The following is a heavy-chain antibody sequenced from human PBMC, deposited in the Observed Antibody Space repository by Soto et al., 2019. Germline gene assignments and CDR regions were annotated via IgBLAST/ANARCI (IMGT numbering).Heavy chain of an antibody. CDR3: ARDPGLLGKHYYYGMDV. J-gene: IGHJ6*02. D-gene: IGHD7-27*01. CDR1: GGSISSGYYY. V-gene: IGHV4-30-4*01. Sequence: SETLSLTCTVSGGSISSGYYYWSWIRQPPGKGLEWIGYIYYSGSTYYNPSLKSRVTISVDTSKNQFSLKLSPVTAADTAVYYCARDPGLLGKHYYYGMDVWGQGTTVTVSS. CDR2: IYYSGST.